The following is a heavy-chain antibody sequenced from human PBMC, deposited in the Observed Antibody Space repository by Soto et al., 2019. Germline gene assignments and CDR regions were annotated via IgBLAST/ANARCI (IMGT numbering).Heavy chain of an antibody. Sequence: QVQLQESGPGLVKPSQTLSLTCTVSGGSISSGGYYWSWIRQHPGKGLEWIGYIYYSGSTYYNPSLKSRVTISVDTSKNQFSLKLSSVTAADTAVYYCARDQSGWWFGELPSYYYGMDVWGQGTTVTVSS. J-gene: IGHJ6*02. CDR2: IYYSGST. CDR1: GGSISSGGYY. V-gene: IGHV4-31*03. CDR3: ARDQSGWWFGELPSYYYGMDV. D-gene: IGHD3-10*01.